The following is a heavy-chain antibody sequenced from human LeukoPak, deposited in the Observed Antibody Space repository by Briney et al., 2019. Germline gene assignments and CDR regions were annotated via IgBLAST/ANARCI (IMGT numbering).Heavy chain of an antibody. CDR3: AKGSF. CDR1: GFTFSTSA. V-gene: IGHV3-23*01. Sequence: GGSLRLSCVVSGFTFSTSAMSWVRQAPGKGLEWVSGISESGGSTYYADSVKGRFTSSRDNSKNTLYLQMNNLRAEDTAAYYCAKGSFWGQGTLVTVAS. CDR2: ISESGGST. D-gene: IGHD3-10*01. J-gene: IGHJ4*02.